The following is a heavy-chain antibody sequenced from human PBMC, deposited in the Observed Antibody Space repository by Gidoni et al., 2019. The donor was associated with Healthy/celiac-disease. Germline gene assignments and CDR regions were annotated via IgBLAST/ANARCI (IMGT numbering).Heavy chain of an antibody. CDR1: GFTFSSYG. CDR2: ISYDGSNK. J-gene: IGHJ6*02. D-gene: IGHD3-3*01. V-gene: IGHV3-30*18. CDR3: AKDLRIPFRFLEWLVVTWGMDV. Sequence: QVQLVESGGGVVQSGRSMRISCAASGFTFSSYGMHWVRQAPGKGLEGVAVISYDGSNKYYADSVKGRFTISRDNSKNSLYLQMNSLRAEYTAVYYCAKDLRIPFRFLEWLVVTWGMDVWGQGTTVTVSS.